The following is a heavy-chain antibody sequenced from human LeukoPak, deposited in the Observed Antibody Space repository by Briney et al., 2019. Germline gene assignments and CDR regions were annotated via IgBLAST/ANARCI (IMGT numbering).Heavy chain of an antibody. CDR2: INYSGST. J-gene: IGHJ3*02. CDR1: GGSISSSSHF. D-gene: IGHD5-18*01. Sequence: PSETLSLTCTVSGGSISSSSHFWSWLRQPPGKGLEWIASINYSGSTYYNPSLKSRVTISVDTSKNQFSLKLSSVTAADTAVFYCARWFRGYRDAFDIWGQGTLVTVSS. CDR3: ARWFRGYRDAFDI. V-gene: IGHV4-39*01.